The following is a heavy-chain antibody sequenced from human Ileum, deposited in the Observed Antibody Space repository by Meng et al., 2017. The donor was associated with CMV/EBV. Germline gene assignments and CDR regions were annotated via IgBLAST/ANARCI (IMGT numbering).Heavy chain of an antibody. D-gene: IGHD3-10*01. CDR2: IHYSGGT. CDR3: ARAGARGVPVDL. J-gene: IGHJ4*02. Sequence: QGQLPVAGPRLVKPSETLSLTCTVSGDSIKNYYWTWLRQPAGKGLEWLGRIHYSGGTDDNPSLKSRVTLSIDTSKNQLSLKIYSVTAADTAVYYCARAGARGVPVDLWGQGTLVTVSS. CDR1: GDSIKNYY. V-gene: IGHV4-4*07.